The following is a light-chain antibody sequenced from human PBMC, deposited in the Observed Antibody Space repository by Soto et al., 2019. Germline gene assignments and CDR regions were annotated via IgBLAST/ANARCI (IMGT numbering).Light chain of an antibody. Sequence: QSALTQPASVSGSPGQSITISCTGTSSDIGGYNSVSWYQQHPGKAPKLVIYAVSNRPSGVSSRFSGSKSGNTASLTISGLQAEDEADYYCSSYTSSSTDLFGTAIKVAVL. CDR3: SSYTSSSTDL. J-gene: IGLJ1*01. CDR2: AVS. V-gene: IGLV2-14*01. CDR1: SSDIGGYNS.